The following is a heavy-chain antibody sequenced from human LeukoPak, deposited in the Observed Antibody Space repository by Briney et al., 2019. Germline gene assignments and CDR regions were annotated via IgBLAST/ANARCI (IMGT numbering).Heavy chain of an antibody. CDR2: TNPNSGGT. J-gene: IGHJ4*02. D-gene: IGHD4-23*01. CDR1: GYTFTSYD. V-gene: IGHV1-8*01. CDR3: ARGPRKGLRWYSFDY. Sequence: ASVKVSCKASGYTFTSYDINWVRQATGQGLEWMGWTNPNSGGTNYAQKFQGRVTMTRNTSISTAYMELSSLRSEDTAVYYCARGPRKGLRWYSFDYWGQGTLVTVSS.